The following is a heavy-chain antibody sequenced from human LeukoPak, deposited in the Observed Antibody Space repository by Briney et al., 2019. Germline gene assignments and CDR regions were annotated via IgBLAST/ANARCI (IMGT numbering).Heavy chain of an antibody. CDR2: FSPGDSQT. D-gene: IGHD1-1*01. Sequence: GESLKISCKCYGYGFFGYWIGWVRQMPGKGLEWMGTFSPGDSQTRYSPSFEGQVTMSVDRSLNTAFLQWSSLKASDTAMYYCGRPVGQRLEMYSFDYWGQGALVTVSS. CDR1: GYGFFGYW. CDR3: GRPVGQRLEMYSFDY. J-gene: IGHJ4*02. V-gene: IGHV5-51*01.